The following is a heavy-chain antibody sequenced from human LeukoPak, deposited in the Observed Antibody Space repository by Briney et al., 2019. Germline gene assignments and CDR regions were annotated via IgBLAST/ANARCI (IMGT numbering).Heavy chain of an antibody. V-gene: IGHV3-74*01. J-gene: IGHJ4*02. CDR3: ARDRCSGGSCYCDY. CDR2: INSDGSST. D-gene: IGHD2-15*01. CDR1: GFTFSSYW. Sequence: GGSLSLSCAASGFTFSSYWMHWVRQASGKGLVWVSRINSDGSSTSYADSVKGRFTISRDNAKNTLYLQMNSLRAEDTAVYYCARDRCSGGSCYCDYWGQGTLVTVSS.